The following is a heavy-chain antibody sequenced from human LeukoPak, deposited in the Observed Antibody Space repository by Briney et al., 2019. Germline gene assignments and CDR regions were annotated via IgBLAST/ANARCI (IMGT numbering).Heavy chain of an antibody. Sequence: GGSLRLSCAASGFTFSSYGMHWVRQAPGKGLEWVAVIWYDGSNKYYADSVKGRFTISRDNAKNSLYLQMNSLRAEDTAVHYCARDKDSSSWYFDYWGQGTLVTVSS. D-gene: IGHD6-13*01. CDR2: IWYDGSNK. V-gene: IGHV3-33*01. CDR1: GFTFSSYG. J-gene: IGHJ4*02. CDR3: ARDKDSSSWYFDY.